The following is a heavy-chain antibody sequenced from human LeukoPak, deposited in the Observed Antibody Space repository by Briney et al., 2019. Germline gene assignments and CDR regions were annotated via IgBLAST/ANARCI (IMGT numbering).Heavy chain of an antibody. CDR1: GYSFTRYD. J-gene: IGHJ4*02. V-gene: IGHV1-8*01. CDR2: MNHNSGNT. Sequence: ASVKVSCKASGYSFTRYDNNWVGQATGQGLEGMGGMNHNSGNTGYAQKFEGRVTMTRNTSISTAYMELSSLRSEDTAVYYCARGGIRPVAAAANDYWGQGTLVTVSS. D-gene: IGHD6-13*01. CDR3: ARGGIRPVAAAANDY.